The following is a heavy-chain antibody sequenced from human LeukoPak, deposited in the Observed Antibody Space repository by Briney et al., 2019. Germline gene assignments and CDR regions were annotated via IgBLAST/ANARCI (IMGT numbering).Heavy chain of an antibody. J-gene: IGHJ4*02. CDR3: ARDRLGFFDY. D-gene: IGHD3-9*01. CDR2: ISSSSSYI. CDR1: GFTFSSYS. Sequence: GGSLRLSCAASGFTFSSYSMNWVRQAPGKGLEWVSSISSSSSYIYYADSVKGRLTISRDNAKNSLYLQMNSLRAEDTAVYYCARDRLGFFDYWGQGTLVTVSS. V-gene: IGHV3-21*01.